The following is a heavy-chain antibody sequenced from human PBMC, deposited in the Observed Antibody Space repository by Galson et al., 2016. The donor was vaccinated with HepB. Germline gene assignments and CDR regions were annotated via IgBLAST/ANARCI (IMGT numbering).Heavy chain of an antibody. CDR1: GFTFTNYW. V-gene: IGHV3-7*02. Sequence: SLRLSCAASGFTFTNYWMNWVRQTPGKGLEWVSNVSLNGGEKYYVDSVKGRFTISRDNAGNSLFLQMDSLRVDDTAVYYCAATTVGSGGTRRFDHWGHGILVTVSS. D-gene: IGHD4-11*01. CDR3: AATTVGSGGTRRFDH. J-gene: IGHJ4*01. CDR2: VSLNGGEK.